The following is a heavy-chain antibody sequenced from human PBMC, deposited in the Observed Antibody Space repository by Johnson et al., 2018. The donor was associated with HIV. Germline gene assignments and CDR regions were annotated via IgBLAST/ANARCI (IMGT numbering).Heavy chain of an antibody. CDR1: GFTFSSYG. V-gene: IGHV3-30*02. CDR3: AKDVGNDWPDSFDI. Sequence: QVQLVESGGGVVQPGGSLRLSCAASGFTFSSYGMHWVRQAPGQGLEWVAFIRHDGCNKYYAHSVLGRVTITRDKSEKTLYLQMNRRRDEDTAVYYCAKDVGNDWPDSFDIWGQGTMVTVSS. CDR2: IRHDGCNK. J-gene: IGHJ3*02. D-gene: IGHD3-9*01.